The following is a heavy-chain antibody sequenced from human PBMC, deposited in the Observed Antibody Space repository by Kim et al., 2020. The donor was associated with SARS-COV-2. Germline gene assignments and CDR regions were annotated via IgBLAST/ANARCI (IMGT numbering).Heavy chain of an antibody. D-gene: IGHD3-10*01. V-gene: IGHV4-39*07. Sequence: SLKSRVTISVDTSKNQFSLKLSSVTAADTAVYYCARDPRWFGELYCFDYWGQGTLVTVSS. J-gene: IGHJ4*02. CDR3: ARDPRWFGELYCFDY.